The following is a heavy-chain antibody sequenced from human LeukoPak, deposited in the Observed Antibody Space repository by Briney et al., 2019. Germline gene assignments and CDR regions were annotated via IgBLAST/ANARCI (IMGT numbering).Heavy chain of an antibody. J-gene: IGHJ5*01. V-gene: IGHV4-39*01. CDR2: IDYTGRT. CDR1: GGSIRSANFF. Sequence: SETLSLTCIVSGGSIRSANFFWGWFRQPPGKGPEWIGTIDYTGRTFYSPSVTSRVTVSLDTSKNQFSLRLTSMTAADTAVYYCARQPEIGYSYGFGDSWGQGRLVTVTS. CDR3: ARQPEIGYSYGFGDS. D-gene: IGHD5-18*01.